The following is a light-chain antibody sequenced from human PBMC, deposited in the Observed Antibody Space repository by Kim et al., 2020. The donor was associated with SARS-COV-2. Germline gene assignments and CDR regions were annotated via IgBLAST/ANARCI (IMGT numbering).Light chain of an antibody. Sequence: SYELTQPLSVSVALGQTARITCGGNNIGSKNVHWYQQKPGQAPVLVIYRDNNRPSGIPERFSGSNSGNTATLTISRAQAGDEADYYCQVWDSSTVFGSGTKVTVL. V-gene: IGLV3-9*01. J-gene: IGLJ6*01. CDR2: RDN. CDR3: QVWDSSTV. CDR1: NIGSKN.